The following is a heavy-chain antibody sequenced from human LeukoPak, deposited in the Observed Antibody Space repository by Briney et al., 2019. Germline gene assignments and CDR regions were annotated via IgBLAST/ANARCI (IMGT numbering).Heavy chain of an antibody. D-gene: IGHD6-19*01. CDR2: INHSGST. CDR3: ARAGSGWYRYLDY. Sequence: SETLSLTCAVYGGSFSGYYWSWIRQPPGKGLEWIGEINHSGSTNYNPSLKSRVTISVDTSKNQFSLKLSSVTAADTAVYYCARAGSGWYRYLDYWGQGTLVTVSS. J-gene: IGHJ4*02. CDR1: GGSFSGYY. V-gene: IGHV4-34*01.